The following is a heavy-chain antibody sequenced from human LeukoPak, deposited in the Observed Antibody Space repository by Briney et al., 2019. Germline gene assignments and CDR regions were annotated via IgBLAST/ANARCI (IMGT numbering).Heavy chain of an antibody. J-gene: IGHJ4*02. CDR1: GGSISSGGYY. CDR3: ARARPRDGLDY. Sequence: SETLSLTCTVSGGSISSGGYYWSWIRQPPGKGLEWIGYIYHSGGTYYNPSLKSRVTISVDTSKNQFSLKLSSVTAADTAVYYCARARPRDGLDYWGQGTLVTVSS. D-gene: IGHD5-24*01. CDR2: IYHSGGT. V-gene: IGHV4-30-2*01.